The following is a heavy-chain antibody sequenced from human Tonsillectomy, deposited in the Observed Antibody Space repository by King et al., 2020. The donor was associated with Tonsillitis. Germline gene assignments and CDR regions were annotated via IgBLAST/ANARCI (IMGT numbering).Heavy chain of an antibody. D-gene: IGHD5-18*01. CDR2: IRSKAYGGTT. CDR1: GFTFGDYA. CDR3: TRDGISSGYSYYYGMDV. Sequence: VQLVESGGGLVQPGRSLRLSCTASGFTFGDYAMSWVRQAPGKGLEWVGFIRSKAYGGTTEYAASVKGRFTISRDDSKSIAYLQMASLKTEDTAVYYCTRDGISSGYSYYYGMDVWGQGTTVTVSS. J-gene: IGHJ6*02. V-gene: IGHV3-49*04.